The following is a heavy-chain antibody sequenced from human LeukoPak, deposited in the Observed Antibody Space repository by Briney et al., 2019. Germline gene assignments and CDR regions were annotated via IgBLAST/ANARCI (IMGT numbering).Heavy chain of an antibody. V-gene: IGHV4-34*01. CDR2: INHSGST. CDR1: GGSFSGYY. D-gene: IGHD3-10*01. J-gene: IGHJ5*02. CDR3: ARGSPVITMVRGLQSNWFDP. Sequence: SETLSLTCAVYGGSFSGYYWSWIRQPPGKGLEWIGEINHSGSTNYNPSLKSRVTISVDTSKNHFSLKLSSVTAADTAVYYCARGSPVITMVRGLQSNWFDPWGQGTLVTVSS.